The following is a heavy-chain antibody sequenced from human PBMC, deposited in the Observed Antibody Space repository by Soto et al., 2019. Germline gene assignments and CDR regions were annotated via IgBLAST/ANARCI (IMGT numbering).Heavy chain of an antibody. V-gene: IGHV3-21*01. D-gene: IGHD6-6*01. Sequence: GGSLRLSCAASGFTFSSYSMNWVRQAPGKGLEWVASISCSSGDIYYADSVKGRFTISRDNAKNSLYLQMNSLRAEDTAVYYCSRDPYAARYKVEYIDYWGQGTLVTVSS. J-gene: IGHJ4*02. CDR2: ISCSSGDI. CDR3: SRDPYAARYKVEYIDY. CDR1: GFTFSSYS.